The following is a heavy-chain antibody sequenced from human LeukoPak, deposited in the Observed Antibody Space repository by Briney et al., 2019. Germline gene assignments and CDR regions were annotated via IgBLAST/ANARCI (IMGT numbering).Heavy chain of an antibody. CDR1: GYTSTGYY. CDR2: INPNSGGT. J-gene: IGHJ4*02. V-gene: IGHV1-2*06. Sequence: ASVKVSCKASGYTSTGYYMHWVRQAPGQGLEWMGRINPNSGGTNYAQKFQGRVTMTRDTSISTAYMELSRLRSDDTAVYCCARARESMDYDYWGQGTLVTVSS. CDR3: ARARESMDYDY. D-gene: IGHD2/OR15-2a*01.